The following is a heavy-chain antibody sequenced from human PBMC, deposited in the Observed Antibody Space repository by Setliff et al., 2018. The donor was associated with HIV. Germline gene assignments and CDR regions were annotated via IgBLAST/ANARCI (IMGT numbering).Heavy chain of an antibody. CDR2: IYYSGTP. CDR3: ARVIQSSSFPFEC. V-gene: IGHV4-39*07. Sequence: PSETLSLTCSISGDSISSSHYYWGWIRQPPGKGLDWIGIIYYSGTPYYNESLKSRVTISVGTSKKSFSLKMTSVTAADTAIYYCARVIQSSSFPFECWGQGALVTVSS. J-gene: IGHJ4*02. CDR1: GDSISSSHYY. D-gene: IGHD3-22*01.